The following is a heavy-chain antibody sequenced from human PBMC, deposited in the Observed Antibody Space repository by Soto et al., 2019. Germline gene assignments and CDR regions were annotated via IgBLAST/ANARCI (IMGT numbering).Heavy chain of an antibody. CDR1: GGSISSYY. V-gene: IGHV4-59*08. Sequence: QVQLQESGPGLVKPSETLSLTCTVSGGSISSYYWSWIRQPPGKGLEWIGYIYYSGSTNYNPSLKSXXTISVDTSKNQFSLTLSSVTAADTAVYYCARTAAGYWYFDLWGRGTLVTVSS. D-gene: IGHD6-13*01. CDR2: IYYSGST. J-gene: IGHJ2*01. CDR3: ARTAAGYWYFDL.